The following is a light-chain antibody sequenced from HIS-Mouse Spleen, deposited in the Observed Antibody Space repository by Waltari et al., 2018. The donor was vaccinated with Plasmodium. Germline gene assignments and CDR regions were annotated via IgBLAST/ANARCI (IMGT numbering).Light chain of an antibody. Sequence: SYELTQPPSVSVSPGQTARITCSGDALPKKYAYWYQQKSGQDPVLVIYEDSKRPSGIPGRFSGSSSGTMATLTISGAQVEDEADYYCYSTDSSGNHRVFGGGTKLTGL. CDR3: YSTDSSGNHRV. J-gene: IGLJ3*02. V-gene: IGLV3-10*01. CDR2: EDS. CDR1: ALPKKY.